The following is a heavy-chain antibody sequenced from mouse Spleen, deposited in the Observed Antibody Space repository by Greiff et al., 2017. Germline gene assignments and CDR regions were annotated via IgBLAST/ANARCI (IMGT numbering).Heavy chain of an antibody. CDR2: INPSNGRT. D-gene: IGHD1-2*01. V-gene: IGHV1S81*02. CDR1: GYTFTSYW. CDR3: ARFTTATSFDY. Sequence: QVQLQQSGAELVKPGASVKLSCKASGYTFTSYWMHWVKQRPGQGLEWIGEINPSNGRTNYNEKFKSKATLTVDKSSSTAYMQLSSLTSEDSAVYYCARFTTATSFDYWGQGTTLTVSS. J-gene: IGHJ2*01.